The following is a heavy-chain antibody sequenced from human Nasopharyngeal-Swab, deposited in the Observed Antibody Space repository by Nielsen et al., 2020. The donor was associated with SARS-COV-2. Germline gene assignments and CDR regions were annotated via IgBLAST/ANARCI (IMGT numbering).Heavy chain of an antibody. CDR3: ARGATLLYNDFDY. CDR1: GFTLSDYS. J-gene: IGHJ4*02. CDR2: INHSGST. V-gene: IGHV4-34*01. D-gene: IGHD1-1*01. Sequence: ESLKISCAASGFTLSDYSMNWVRQPPGKGLEWIGEINHSGSTNYNPSLKSRVTISVDTSKNQFSLKLSSVTAADTAVYYCARGATLLYNDFDYWGQGTLVTVSS.